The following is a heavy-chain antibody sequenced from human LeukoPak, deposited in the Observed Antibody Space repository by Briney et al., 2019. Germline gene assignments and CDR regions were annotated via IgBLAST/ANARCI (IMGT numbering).Heavy chain of an antibody. CDR1: GVTFSNLA. Sequence: GGSLRLSCAASGVTFSNLAMHWVRQAPGKGLEWVAVISHHGSDQFYADSVKGRFTISRDNSKNTLFLQMNSLGAEDTAVYYCVRGSYRSGINCPPAHWGQGTLVTVSS. CDR3: VRGSYRSGINCPPAH. V-gene: IGHV3-30*04. D-gene: IGHD6-19*01. J-gene: IGHJ4*02. CDR2: ISHHGSDQ.